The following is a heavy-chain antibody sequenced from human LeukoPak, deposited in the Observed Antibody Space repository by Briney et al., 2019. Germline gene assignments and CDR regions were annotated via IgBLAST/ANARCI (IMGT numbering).Heavy chain of an antibody. CDR3: ARPVLRFLEGSYGMDV. CDR2: IIPIFGTA. J-gene: IGHJ6*02. Sequence: ASVNVSCKASGGTFSSYAISWVRQAPGQGLEWMGGIIPIFGTANYAQKFQGRVTITADESTSTAYMELSSLRSEDTAVYYCARPVLRFLEGSYGMDVWGQGTTVTVSS. D-gene: IGHD3-3*01. CDR1: GGTFSSYA. V-gene: IGHV1-69*13.